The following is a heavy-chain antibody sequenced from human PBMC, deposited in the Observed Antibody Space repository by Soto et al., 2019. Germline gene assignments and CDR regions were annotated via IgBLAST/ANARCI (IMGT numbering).Heavy chain of an antibody. V-gene: IGHV3-33*01. J-gene: IGHJ6*02. Sequence: GGSLRLSCAASGFNFSRYGMHWVRQAPSKGLEWVAVIWYDGSNKYYADSVKGRFTISRDNSKNTLYLQMNSLRAEDTAVYYCARESGYSYGGYYGMDVWGQGTTVTVSS. CDR3: ARESGYSYGGYYGMDV. CDR1: GFNFSRYG. CDR2: IWYDGSNK. D-gene: IGHD5-18*01.